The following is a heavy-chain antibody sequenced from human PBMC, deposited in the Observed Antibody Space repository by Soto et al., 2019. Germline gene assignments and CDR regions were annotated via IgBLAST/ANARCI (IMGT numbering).Heavy chain of an antibody. Sequence: SETLSLTSTVSGGSISSYYWSWIRQPPGKGLEWIGYIYYSGSPNYNPSLTSRVTISVDPPKNQFSLNLSSVTAADTAVYYCARDGGYCSSTSCYTYYYYGMDVWGQGTTVTV. CDR2: IYYSGSP. D-gene: IGHD2-2*02. CDR3: ARDGGYCSSTSCYTYYYYGMDV. CDR1: GGSISSYY. J-gene: IGHJ6*02. V-gene: IGHV4-59*01.